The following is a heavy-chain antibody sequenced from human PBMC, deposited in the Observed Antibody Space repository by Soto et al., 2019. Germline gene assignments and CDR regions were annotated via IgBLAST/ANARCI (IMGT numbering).Heavy chain of an antibody. Sequence: LRLSCAASGFTFSGSAMHWVRQASGKGLEWVGRIRSKANSYATAYAASVKGRFTISRDDSKNTAYLQMNSLKTEDTAVYYCTSTYYYDSSGYCHDGLDYWGQGTLVTVSS. CDR2: IRSKANSYAT. J-gene: IGHJ4*02. CDR3: TSTYYYDSSGYCHDGLDY. D-gene: IGHD3-22*01. CDR1: GFTFSGSA. V-gene: IGHV3-73*01.